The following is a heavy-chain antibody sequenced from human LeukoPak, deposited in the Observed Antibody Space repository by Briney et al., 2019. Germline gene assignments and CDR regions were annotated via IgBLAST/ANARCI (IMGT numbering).Heavy chain of an antibody. CDR2: IYPGDSDT. Sequence: GESLKISCKGSGYTFTSYVVGWVRQMPGKGLEWMGVIYPGDSDTRYSPSFQGQVTISADTSISTAYLQWSSLKASDTAIYYCARREGIAVPDWYFDLWGPGTLVTVSS. J-gene: IGHJ2*01. D-gene: IGHD6-19*01. V-gene: IGHV5-51*01. CDR3: ARREGIAVPDWYFDL. CDR1: GYTFTSYV.